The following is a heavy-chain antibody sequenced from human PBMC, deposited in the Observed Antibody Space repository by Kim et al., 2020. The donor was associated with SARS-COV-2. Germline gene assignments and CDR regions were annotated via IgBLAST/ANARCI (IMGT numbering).Heavy chain of an antibody. CDR2: INSDGRIT. CDR3: ARVPHYDSSGYYFDQ. V-gene: IGHV3-74*01. CDR1: GFTFSYHW. J-gene: IGHJ4*02. Sequence: GGSLRLSCAASGFTFSYHWLHWVRQAPGKGLVWVSRINSDGRITTYADSVKDRFTISRDNRKNTLYLEMNNLRVEDTAFYYCARVPHYDSSGYYFDQWGQGTLVSVSP. D-gene: IGHD3-22*01.